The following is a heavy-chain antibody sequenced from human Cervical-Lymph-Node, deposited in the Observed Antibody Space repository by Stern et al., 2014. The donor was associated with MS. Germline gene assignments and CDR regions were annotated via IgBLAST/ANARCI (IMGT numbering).Heavy chain of an antibody. D-gene: IGHD5-18*01. CDR1: GYTFINFY. Sequence: VQLVQSGAEVKKPGASVKVSCKATGYTFINFYMHWVRQAPGQGLEWMRIINPSDGSTSYAQTWQGRVTMTRDTSTNTFYMELGSLRSEDTAVYYCAREHTAMGFGFWGQGTLVTVSS. J-gene: IGHJ4*02. CDR3: AREHTAMGFGF. V-gene: IGHV1-46*04. CDR2: INPSDGST.